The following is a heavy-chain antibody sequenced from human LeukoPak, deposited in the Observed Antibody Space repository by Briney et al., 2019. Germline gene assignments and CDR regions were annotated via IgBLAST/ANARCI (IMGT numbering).Heavy chain of an antibody. CDR1: GFTFSSYA. V-gene: IGHV3-23*01. J-gene: IGHJ4*02. CDR3: AKDPYSGSFYDY. Sequence: GGSLRLSCAASGFTFSSYAMSWVRQAPGKGLEWVSGTSGSGGSTYYADSVKGRFTISRDNSKNTLCLQMNSLRAEDTAVYYCAKDPYSGSFYDYWGQGTLVTVSS. D-gene: IGHD1-26*01. CDR2: TSGSGGST.